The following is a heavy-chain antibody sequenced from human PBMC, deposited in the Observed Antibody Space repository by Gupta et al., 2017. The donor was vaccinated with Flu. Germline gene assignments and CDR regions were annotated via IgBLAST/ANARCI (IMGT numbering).Heavy chain of an antibody. CDR2: ISGSGGST. J-gene: IGHJ5*02. CDR3: AKLGSGWYEGST. Sequence: EVQLLESGGGLVQPGGSLRLSCAASGFTFSSYAMRWVRQAPGKGLEWVSAISGSGGSTYYADSVKGRFTISRDNSKNTLYLQMNSLRAEDTAVYYCAKLGSGWYEGSTWGQGTLVTVSS. D-gene: IGHD6-19*01. V-gene: IGHV3-23*01. CDR1: GFTFSSYA.